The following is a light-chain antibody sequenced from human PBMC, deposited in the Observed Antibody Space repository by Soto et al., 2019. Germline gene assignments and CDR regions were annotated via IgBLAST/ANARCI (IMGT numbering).Light chain of an antibody. CDR3: QVWDRSSDVV. V-gene: IGLV3-21*02. CDR2: ADR. CDR1: NIGSKI. Sequence: SYELTQPPSVSVAPYQTARFTLGGTNIGSKIVHWYQQKPGQAPVLVGSADRDRPSGIPERFSGSNSGNTATLTISRVEAGDEADYYGQVWDRSSDVVFGGGTKLSVL. J-gene: IGLJ2*01.